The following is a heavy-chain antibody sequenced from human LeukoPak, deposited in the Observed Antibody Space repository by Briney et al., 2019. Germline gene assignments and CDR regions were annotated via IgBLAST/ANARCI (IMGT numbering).Heavy chain of an antibody. J-gene: IGHJ4*02. CDR1: GFTFSSYA. CDR2: ISPSGTDT. Sequence: PGGSLRLSCAASGFTFSSYAMSWVRQAPGKGLEWVSAISPSGTDTYYADSVKGRLTISRDNSKNTLYLQMSSLRAEDSAVYYCAKRGGYETMAAFDYWGQGTLVTVSS. CDR3: AKRGGYETMAAFDY. V-gene: IGHV3-23*01. D-gene: IGHD3-10*01.